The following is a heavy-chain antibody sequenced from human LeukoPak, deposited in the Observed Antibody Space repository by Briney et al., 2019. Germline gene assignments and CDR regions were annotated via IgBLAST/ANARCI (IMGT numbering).Heavy chain of an antibody. J-gene: IGHJ4*02. V-gene: IGHV3-23*01. D-gene: IGHD2-15*01. CDR1: GFTLSSYA. Sequence: PGGSLRLSCAASGFTLSSYAMSWVRQAPGKGLEWVSAISDSGNTYHADSVKGRFTISRDNSKNTLYLQMNSLRAEDTAVYCCAKSGLNRFDYWGQGTLVTVSS. CDR3: AKSGLNRFDY. CDR2: ISDSGNT.